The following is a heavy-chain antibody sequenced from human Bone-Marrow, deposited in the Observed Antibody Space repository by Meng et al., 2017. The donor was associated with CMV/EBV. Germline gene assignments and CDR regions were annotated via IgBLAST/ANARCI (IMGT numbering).Heavy chain of an antibody. Sequence: GESLKISCAASGFTVSSKYMTWVRQTPGKGLEWVSVIYRDGSTYYADSVKGRFTISRDNSKNTLNLQMNSLIPADTAVYYCASTSDSSGYYPGYWGQGTLVTVSS. J-gene: IGHJ4*01. V-gene: IGHV3-53*01. CDR1: GFTVSSKY. CDR2: IYRDGST. CDR3: ASTSDSSGYYPGY. D-gene: IGHD3-22*01.